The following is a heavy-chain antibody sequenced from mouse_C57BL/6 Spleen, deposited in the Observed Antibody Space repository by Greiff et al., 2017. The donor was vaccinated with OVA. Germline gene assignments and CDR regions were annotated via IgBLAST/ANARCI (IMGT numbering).Heavy chain of an antibody. D-gene: IGHD2-3*01. Sequence: QVQLQQPGAELVKPGASVKLSCKASGYTFTSYWMQWVKQRPGQGLEWIGEIDPSDSYTNSNQKFKGKATLTVDTSYSTAYMQLSSLTSEDSAVYYCARRGKIYDGYYFDVWGTGTTVTVSS. CDR2: IDPSDSYT. CDR3: ARRGKIYDGYYFDV. V-gene: IGHV1-50*01. CDR1: GYTFTSYW. J-gene: IGHJ1*03.